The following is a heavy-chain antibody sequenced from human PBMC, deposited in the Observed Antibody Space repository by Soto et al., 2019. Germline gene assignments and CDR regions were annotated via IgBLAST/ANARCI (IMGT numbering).Heavy chain of an antibody. V-gene: IGHV3-23*01. CDR2: ISGTDYNT. Sequence: GGSLRLSCAASGFTFTSYAMNWVRLAPGKGLEWVSAISGTDYNTYYADSVKGRFIISRDNSKNTMYLQMNSLRDDDTAVYYCAKDAVSYNGKWDWFDSWGQGTLVTVSS. CDR3: AKDAVSYNGKWDWFDS. D-gene: IGHD1-26*01. J-gene: IGHJ5*01. CDR1: GFTFTSYA.